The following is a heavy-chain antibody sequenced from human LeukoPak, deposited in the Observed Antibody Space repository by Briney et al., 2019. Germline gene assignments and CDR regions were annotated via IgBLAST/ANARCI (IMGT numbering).Heavy chain of an antibody. CDR1: GVSFSGYY. D-gene: IGHD1-26*01. CDR3: ASNIVGATNFDY. J-gene: IGHJ4*02. V-gene: IGHV4-34*01. Sequence: SESLSLTCAAYGVSFSGYYWSWIRQPPGKGLEWIGEINHSGSTNYNPSLKSRVTISVDTSKNQFSLKLSSVTAADTAVYYCASNIVGATNFDYWGQGTLVTVSS. CDR2: INHSGST.